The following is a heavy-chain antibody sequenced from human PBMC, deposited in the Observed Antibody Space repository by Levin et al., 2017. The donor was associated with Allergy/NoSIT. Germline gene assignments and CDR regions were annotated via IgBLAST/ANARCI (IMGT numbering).Heavy chain of an antibody. CDR1: GFSLSTSGVG. D-gene: IGHD2-2*01. CDR3: AHRRFVYCSSTSCSDARAGQAFDI. CDR2: IYWDDDK. J-gene: IGHJ3*02. Sequence: SGPTLVKPTQTLTLTCTFSGFSLSTSGVGVGWIRQPPGKALEWLALIYWDDDKRYSPSLKSRLTITKDTSKNQVVLTMTNMDPVDTATYYCAHRRFVYCSSTSCSDARAGQAFDIWGQGTMVTVSS. V-gene: IGHV2-5*02.